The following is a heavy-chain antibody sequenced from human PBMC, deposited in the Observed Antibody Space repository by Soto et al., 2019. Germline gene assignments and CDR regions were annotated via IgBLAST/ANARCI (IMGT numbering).Heavy chain of an antibody. CDR3: TRQSGVPAYYYYYMDV. J-gene: IGHJ6*03. D-gene: IGHD2-2*01. Sequence: EVQLVESGGGLVQPGGSLKLSCVASGFTFSGSAMHWVRQASGKGLEWVGRIRSKANSYATAYAASVKGRFTISRDDSKNMAYLQMNSLKTEVTAVYYCTRQSGVPAYYYYYMDVWGKGTTVTVSS. V-gene: IGHV3-73*01. CDR1: GFTFSGSA. CDR2: IRSKANSYAT.